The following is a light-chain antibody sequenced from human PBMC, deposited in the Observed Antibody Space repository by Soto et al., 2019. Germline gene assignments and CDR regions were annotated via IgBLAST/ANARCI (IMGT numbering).Light chain of an antibody. CDR2: GAS. V-gene: IGKV3-20*01. CDR1: QSVSSSY. Sequence: IEWKHAPGRICVAPCGSGTLSSRASQSVSSSYLAWYQQKPGQAPRLLIYGASSRATGIPDRFSGSGSGTDFTLTISRLELEYLAVYWCQQYDSSPRTFGQGTKVDIK. J-gene: IGKJ1*01. CDR3: QQYDSSPRT.